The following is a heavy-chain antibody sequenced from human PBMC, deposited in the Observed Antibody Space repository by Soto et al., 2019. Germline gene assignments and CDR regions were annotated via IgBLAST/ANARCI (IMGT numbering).Heavy chain of an antibody. Sequence: GGSLRLSCAASGFTVSSNYMSWVRQAPGKGLEWVSVIYSGGSTYYADSVKGRFTISRDNSKNTLYLQMNSLRAEDTAVYYCAREYCSGGSCYDNWGQGTLVTVSS. D-gene: IGHD2-15*01. V-gene: IGHV3-53*01. CDR2: IYSGGST. J-gene: IGHJ4*02. CDR3: AREYCSGGSCYDN. CDR1: GFTVSSNY.